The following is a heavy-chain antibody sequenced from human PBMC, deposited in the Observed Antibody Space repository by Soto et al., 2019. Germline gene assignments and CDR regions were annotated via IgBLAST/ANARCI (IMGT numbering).Heavy chain of an antibody. Sequence: VPLVESGGGVVQPGRSLRLSCAASGFTFRTYGLYWVRQAPGKGLEWVAVIWYDASNKDYADSVKGRFTISSDNSENTLYLQMNSLRAEDTAVYYCARGRVEGGELDVWGQGTRVTVSS. D-gene: IGHD1-26*01. V-gene: IGHV3-33*01. CDR3: ARGRVEGGELDV. J-gene: IGHJ4*02. CDR1: GFTFRTYG. CDR2: IWYDASNK.